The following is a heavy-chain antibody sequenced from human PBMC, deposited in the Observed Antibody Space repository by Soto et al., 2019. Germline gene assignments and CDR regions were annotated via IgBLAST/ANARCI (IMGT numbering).Heavy chain of an antibody. CDR2: INSDGSST. Sequence: VGSLRLSCAASGFTFSSYWMHWVRQAPGKGLVWVSRINSDGSSTSYADSVKGRFTISRDNAKNTLYLQMNSLRAEDTAVYYYARDLISGYDGYYYYGMDVWGQGTTVTVS. D-gene: IGHD5-12*01. CDR3: ARDLISGYDGYYYYGMDV. CDR1: GFTFSSYW. V-gene: IGHV3-74*01. J-gene: IGHJ6*02.